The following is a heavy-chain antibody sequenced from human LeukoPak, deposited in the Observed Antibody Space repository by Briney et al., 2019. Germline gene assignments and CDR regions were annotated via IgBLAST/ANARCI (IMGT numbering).Heavy chain of an antibody. Sequence: GGSLRLSCAASGFTFSSYGMHWVRQAPGKGLEWVAFIRYDGSNKYYADSVKGRFTISRDNAKNSLYLQMNSLRAEDTAVYYCARTDGYSYGFIRVLPGFLDYWGQGTLVTVSS. CDR2: IRYDGSNK. CDR1: GFTFSSYG. D-gene: IGHD5-18*01. V-gene: IGHV3-30*02. CDR3: ARTDGYSYGFIRVLPGFLDY. J-gene: IGHJ4*02.